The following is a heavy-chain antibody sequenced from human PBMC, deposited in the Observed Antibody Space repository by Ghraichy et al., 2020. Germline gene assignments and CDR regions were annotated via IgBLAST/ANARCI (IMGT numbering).Heavy chain of an antibody. CDR1: GFTLSTSGMC. Sequence: SGPTLVKPTQTLTLTCTFSGFTLSTSGMCVSWIRQPPGKALEWLARIDWDDDKYYSTSLKTRLTISKDTSKNQVVLTMTNMDPVDTATYYCARHGSRGHTGTSFYNYFDYWGQGTLVTVSS. V-gene: IGHV2-70*11. J-gene: IGHJ4*02. CDR3: ARHGSRGHTGTSFYNYFDY. CDR2: IDWDDDK. D-gene: IGHD2/OR15-2a*01.